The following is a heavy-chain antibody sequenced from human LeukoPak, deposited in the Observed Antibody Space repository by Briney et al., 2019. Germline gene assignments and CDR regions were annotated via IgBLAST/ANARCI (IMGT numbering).Heavy chain of an antibody. J-gene: IGHJ4*02. CDR2: IYPGDSDT. CDR3: ARRDSSSWYFDY. CDR1: GYSFTSYW. V-gene: IGHV5-51*01. D-gene: IGHD6-13*01. Sequence: GGSLKISCKGSGYSFTSYWIGWVRQMPGKGLEWMGIIYPGDSDTRYSPSFQGQVTISADKSISTAYLQWSSLKASDTAIYYCARRDSSSWYFDYWGQGALVTASS.